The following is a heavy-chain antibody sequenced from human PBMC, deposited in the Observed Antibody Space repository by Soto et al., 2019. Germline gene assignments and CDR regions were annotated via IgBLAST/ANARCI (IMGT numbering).Heavy chain of an antibody. D-gene: IGHD4-17*01. V-gene: IGHV3-23*04. CDR1: GITISNYP. CDR2: ISGSGDTT. Sequence: EVRLVESGGGLVQPGGSLRLSCAASGITISNYPMSWVRQAPGKGLDWVSGISGSGDTTYYADSAKGRFTISKDIPKNSLFLELDSLRVEDSALYFCVKDDGGYPSTAPPWGQGTLVTVSP. CDR3: VKDDGGYPSTAPP. J-gene: IGHJ5*02.